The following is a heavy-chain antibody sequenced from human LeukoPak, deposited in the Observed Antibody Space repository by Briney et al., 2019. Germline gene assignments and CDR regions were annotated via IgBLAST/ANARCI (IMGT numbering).Heavy chain of an antibody. CDR2: ISGSGGST. D-gene: IGHD3-22*01. CDR3: ARGGANYYDSSGYYY. CDR1: GFTFSSYD. V-gene: IGHV3-23*01. Sequence: PGGTLRLSCAASGFTFSSYDMSWVRQAPGKGLEWVSAISGSGGSTYYADSVKGRFTISRDNSKNTLYLQMNSLRAEDTAVYYCARGGANYYDSSGYYYWGQGTLVTVSS. J-gene: IGHJ4*02.